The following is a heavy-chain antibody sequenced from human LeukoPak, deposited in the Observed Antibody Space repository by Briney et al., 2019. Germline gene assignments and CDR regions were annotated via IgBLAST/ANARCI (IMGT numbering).Heavy chain of an antibody. CDR2: ISSSSSYI. Sequence: PGGSLRLSCAASGSTFSSYSMNWVRQAPGKGLEWVSSISSSSSYIYYADSVKGRFTISRDNAKNSLYLQMNSLRAEDTAVYYCARDRGDIVVVPAAPYSDPWGQGTLVTVSS. V-gene: IGHV3-21*01. D-gene: IGHD2-2*01. CDR3: ARDRGDIVVVPAAPYSDP. CDR1: GSTFSSYS. J-gene: IGHJ5*02.